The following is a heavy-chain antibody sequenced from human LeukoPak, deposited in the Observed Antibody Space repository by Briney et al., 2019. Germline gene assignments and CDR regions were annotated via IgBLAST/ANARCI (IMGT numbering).Heavy chain of an antibody. Sequence: NSSETLSLTCTVSGGSISSYYWSWIRQPPGKGLEWIGYIYYSGNTNYNPSLKSRVTISVDTSKNHFSLKLSSVTAADTAVYYCARRGTISRWSGGMDVWGQGTTVTVSS. D-gene: IGHD3-16*01. CDR3: ARRGTISRWSGGMDV. CDR2: IYYSGNT. V-gene: IGHV4-59*08. J-gene: IGHJ6*02. CDR1: GGSISSYY.